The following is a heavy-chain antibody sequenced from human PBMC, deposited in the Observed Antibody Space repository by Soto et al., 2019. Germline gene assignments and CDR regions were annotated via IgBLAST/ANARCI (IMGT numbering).Heavy chain of an antibody. Sequence: GSSVKVSCKASGYTFTGYYMHWVRQAPGQGLEWMGWIDPNSGGTNYAQKFQGRVTMTRDTSISTAYMELSRLRSDDTAVYYCESDILTGWGNWFDPWVQGNMVTV. J-gene: IGHJ5*02. V-gene: IGHV1-2*02. D-gene: IGHD3-9*01. CDR1: GYTFTGYY. CDR3: ESDILTGWGNWFDP. CDR2: IDPNSGGT.